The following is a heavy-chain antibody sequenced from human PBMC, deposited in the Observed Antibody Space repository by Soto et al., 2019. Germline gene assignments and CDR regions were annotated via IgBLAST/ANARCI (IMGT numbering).Heavy chain of an antibody. CDR2: IYYSGST. J-gene: IGHJ4*02. D-gene: IGHD3-16*01. CDR1: GGSISSSSYY. Sequence: PSETLSLTCTVSGGSISSSSYYWGWIRQPPGKGLEWIGSIYYSGSTYYNPSLKSRVTISVDTSKNQFSLKLSSVTAADTAVYYCARILGPFDYWGQGTLVTVSS. CDR3: ARILGPFDY. V-gene: IGHV4-39*01.